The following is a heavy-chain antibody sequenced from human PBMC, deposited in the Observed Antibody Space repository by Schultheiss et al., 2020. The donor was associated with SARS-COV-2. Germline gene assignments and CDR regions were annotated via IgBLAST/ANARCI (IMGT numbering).Heavy chain of an antibody. V-gene: IGHV3-15*01. D-gene: IGHD1-26*01. Sequence: GGSLRLSCAASGFTFSNAWMSWVRQAPGKGLEWVGRIKSKTDGGTTDYAAPVKGRFTISRDDSKNTLYLQMNSLKTEDTAVYYCARKGISGSYPFDYRGQGTLVTVSS. CDR2: IKSKTDGGTT. J-gene: IGHJ4*02. CDR1: GFTFSNAW. CDR3: ARKGISGSYPFDY.